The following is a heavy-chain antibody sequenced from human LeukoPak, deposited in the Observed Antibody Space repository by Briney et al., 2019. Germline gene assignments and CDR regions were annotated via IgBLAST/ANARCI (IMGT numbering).Heavy chain of an antibody. CDR1: GASINSGSNY. V-gene: IGHV4-39*07. CDR2: IYSSGST. CDR3: ARSDGYGLVGI. Sequence: SETLSLTCRVSGASINSGSNYWGWIRQPPGKTLEWIGSIYSSGSTYYNPSLKSRVIIMIDTPKNHYSLTLSSVTAADTAVYYCARSDGYGLVGIWGQGTMVTVSS. J-gene: IGHJ3*02. D-gene: IGHD5-18*01.